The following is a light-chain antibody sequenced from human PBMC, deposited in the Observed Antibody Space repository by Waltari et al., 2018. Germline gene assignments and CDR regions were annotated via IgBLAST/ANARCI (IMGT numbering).Light chain of an antibody. J-gene: IGKJ2*01. CDR1: QNLLFRSTNKNY. CDR3: QQYFSVPET. Sequence: DIVMTQPPDSLTVSLGERATINCKSSQNLLFRSTNKNYLAWYQQKPGQPPKLLFYWASTRESGVPDRFSGSGSGTDFTLTISSLQAEDVAVYYCQQYFSVPETFGQGTKLEIK. V-gene: IGKV4-1*01. CDR2: WAS.